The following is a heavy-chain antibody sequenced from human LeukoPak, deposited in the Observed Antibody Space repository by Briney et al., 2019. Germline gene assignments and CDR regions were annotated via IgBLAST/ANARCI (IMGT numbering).Heavy chain of an antibody. CDR1: GFTFGSYG. V-gene: IGHV3-33*01. J-gene: IGHJ4*02. CDR3: ARDARMSAAGFLGLFDY. Sequence: GGSLRLSCAASGFTFGSYGMHWVRQAPGKGLEWVAVMCYDGSDKYYADSVKGRFTISRDNSKNTLYLQMNSLRVEDTAVYYCARDARMSAAGFLGLFDYWGQGTLVTVSS. CDR2: MCYDGSDK. D-gene: IGHD6-13*01.